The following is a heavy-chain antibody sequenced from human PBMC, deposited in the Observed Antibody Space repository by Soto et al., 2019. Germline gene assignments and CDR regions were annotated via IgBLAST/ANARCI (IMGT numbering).Heavy chain of an antibody. CDR1: GFTFSSYA. D-gene: IGHD6-19*01. V-gene: IGHV3-23*01. CDR2: ISGSGGST. Sequence: EVQLLESGGSLVQPGGSLRLSCAASGFTFSSYAMSWVRQAPGKGLEWVSAISGSGGSTYYADSVKGRFTIPRDNSKSTLYLRMNSLRAEDTAVYYCAGSSDWYAWFDPWGQGTLVTVSS. J-gene: IGHJ5*02. CDR3: AGSSDWYAWFDP.